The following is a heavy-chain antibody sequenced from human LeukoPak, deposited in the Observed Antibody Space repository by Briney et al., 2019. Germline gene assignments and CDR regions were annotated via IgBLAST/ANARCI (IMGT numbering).Heavy chain of an antibody. CDR1: GGSFSGYY. CDR2: INHSGST. CDR3: ARGRGAFIFDF. J-gene: IGHJ4*02. Sequence: PETLSLTCAVYGGSFSGYYWSWIRQPPGKGLEWIGEINHSGSTYYNPSLKSRVTISVDRSKNQFSLKLRSVTAADTAVYYCARGRGAFIFDFWGQGTLVTVSS. D-gene: IGHD5-12*01. V-gene: IGHV4-34*01.